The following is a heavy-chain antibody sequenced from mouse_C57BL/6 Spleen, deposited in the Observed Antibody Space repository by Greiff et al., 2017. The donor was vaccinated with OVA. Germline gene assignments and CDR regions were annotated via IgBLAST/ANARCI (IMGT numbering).Heavy chain of an antibody. CDR3: ARDYYGSKGYYFGY. V-gene: IGHV1-64*01. CDR1: GYTFTSYW. Sequence: VQLKQPGAELVKPGASVKLSCTASGYTFTSYWMHWVKQRPGQGLEWIGMIHPNSGSTNYNEKFKSKATLPVDKSSSTAYMQLSSLTSADSAVYYCARDYYGSKGYYFGYWGQGTTLTVSS. J-gene: IGHJ2*01. D-gene: IGHD1-1*01. CDR2: IHPNSGST.